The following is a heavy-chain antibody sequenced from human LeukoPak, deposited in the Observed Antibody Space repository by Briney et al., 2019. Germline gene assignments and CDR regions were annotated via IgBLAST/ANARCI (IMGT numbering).Heavy chain of an antibody. CDR2: IYTSGST. CDR3: ARGRPYSQWFDP. V-gene: IGHV4-4*07. Sequence: PSETLSLTCTVSGDSMDIYYWSWIRQSAGKELEWIGRIYTSGSTNYNPSLKSRVAMSVDTSKKQFSLRLSSVTAADTAVYYCARGRPYSQWFDPWDQGTLVIVSS. CDR1: GDSMDIYY. D-gene: IGHD2-15*01. J-gene: IGHJ5*02.